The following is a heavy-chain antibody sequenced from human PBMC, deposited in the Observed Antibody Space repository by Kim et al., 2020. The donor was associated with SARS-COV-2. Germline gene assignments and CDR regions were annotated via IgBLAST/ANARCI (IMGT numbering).Heavy chain of an antibody. D-gene: IGHD3-22*01. CDR3: AREYWDFYSDSTDSGNFDY. J-gene: IGHJ4*02. V-gene: IGHV1-18*01. CDR1: GYSFTSYG. CDR2: ISAFNGNT. Sequence: ASVKVSCKASGYSFTSYGISWVRQVPGRGLEWMAWISAFNGNTNYAQKLQGRVTVTTDTSTSTAYMELRSLRSDDTAVYYCAREYWDFYSDSTDSGNFDYWGQGTLVTVSS.